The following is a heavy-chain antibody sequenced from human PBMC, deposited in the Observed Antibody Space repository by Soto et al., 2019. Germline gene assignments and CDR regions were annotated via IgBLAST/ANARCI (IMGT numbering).Heavy chain of an antibody. CDR1: GDY. Sequence: GDYCSCIRQPPGKGLEWIGYIYYSGSTNYNPSLKSRVTISVDTSKNQFSLKLSSVTAADTAVYYCARDSFFTSGSPAYYYYYSMAAWRKGPTVTVCS. CDR3: ARDSFFTSGSPAYYYYYSMAA. V-gene: IGHV4-61*08. D-gene: IGHD3-22*01. CDR2: IYYSGST. J-gene: IGHJ6*03.